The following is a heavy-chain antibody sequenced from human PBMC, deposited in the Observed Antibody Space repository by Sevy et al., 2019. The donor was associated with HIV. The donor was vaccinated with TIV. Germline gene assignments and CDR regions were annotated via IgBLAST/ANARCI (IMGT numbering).Heavy chain of an antibody. Sequence: ASVKVSCKASGYYFTGYYVHWVRQAPGQGLEWMGWINPNGGGTNIGQKFHGRVTMSRDTSITTAYMELIRLRSNDTGVYYWARGVYGSGTYLNDYWGQGPLVTVSS. CDR3: ARGVYGSGTYLNDY. CDR1: GYYFTGYY. D-gene: IGHD3-10*01. CDR2: INPNGGGT. V-gene: IGHV1-2*02. J-gene: IGHJ4*02.